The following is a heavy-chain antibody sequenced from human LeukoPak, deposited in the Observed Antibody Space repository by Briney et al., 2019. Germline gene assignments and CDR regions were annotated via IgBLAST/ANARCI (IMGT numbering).Heavy chain of an antibody. CDR2: ISSSGSTI. CDR1: GFTFSSYE. CDR3: ARDTPGLRY. V-gene: IGHV3-48*03. J-gene: IGHJ4*02. D-gene: IGHD2-15*01. Sequence: GGSLRLSCAASGFTFSSYEMNWVRQAPGKGLEWVSYISSSGSTIYYADSVKGRSTISRDNAKNSLYLQMNSLRAEDTAVYYCARDTPGLRYWGQGTLVTVSS.